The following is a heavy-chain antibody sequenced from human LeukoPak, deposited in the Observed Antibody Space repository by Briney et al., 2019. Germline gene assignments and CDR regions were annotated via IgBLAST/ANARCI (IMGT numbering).Heavy chain of an antibody. CDR1: GFTFSNAW. CDR3: TTVSLWFGELFYY. Sequence: TGGSLRLSCAASGFTFSNAWMSWVRQAPGKGLEWVGRIKSKTDGVTTDYAAPVKGRFTISRDDSKNTLYLQMNSLKTEDTAVYYCTTVSLWFGELFYYWGQGTLVTVSS. CDR2: IKSKTDGVTT. V-gene: IGHV3-15*01. J-gene: IGHJ4*02. D-gene: IGHD3-10*01.